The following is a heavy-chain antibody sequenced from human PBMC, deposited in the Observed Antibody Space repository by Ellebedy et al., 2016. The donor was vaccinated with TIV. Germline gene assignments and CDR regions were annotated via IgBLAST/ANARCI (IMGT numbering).Heavy chain of an antibody. D-gene: IGHD2-8*02. Sequence: SVKVSXKASGGTLSNYALNWVRQAPGQGLEWMGGLIPMSGTPKYAQKFQGRVTMTRDTSVNTAYMDLSSLTSDDTAVYYCASKHCTGANCHHPTLDYWGQGTLLTVSA. V-gene: IGHV1-69*05. CDR2: LIPMSGTP. J-gene: IGHJ4*02. CDR1: GGTLSNYA. CDR3: ASKHCTGANCHHPTLDY.